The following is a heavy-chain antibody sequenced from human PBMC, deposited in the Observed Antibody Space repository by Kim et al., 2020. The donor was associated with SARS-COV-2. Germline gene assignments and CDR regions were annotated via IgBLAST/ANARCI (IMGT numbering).Heavy chain of an antibody. D-gene: IGHD6-19*01. CDR1: GGSFSGYY. CDR2: INHSGST. CDR3: ARGRGRWLVPRYNWFDP. V-gene: IGHV4-34*01. J-gene: IGHJ5*02. Sequence: SETLSLTCAVYGGSFSGYYWSWIRQPPGKGLEWIGEINHSGSTNYNPSLKSRVTISVDTSKNQFSLKLSSVTAADTAVYYCARGRGRWLVPRYNWFDPWGQGTLVTVSS.